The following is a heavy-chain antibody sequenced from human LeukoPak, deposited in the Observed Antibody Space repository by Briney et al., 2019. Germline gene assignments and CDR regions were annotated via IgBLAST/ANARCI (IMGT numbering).Heavy chain of an antibody. D-gene: IGHD1-26*01. CDR2: IFPGDSDT. CDR3: TRLLYSGSSWFDP. CDR1: GYSFTNYW. Sequence: GESLKISCKGSGYSFTNYWIGWVRQMPGKGLEWMGIIFPGDSDTRYNPSFQGQVTISADKSISTAYLQWSSLKASDTAMYYCTRLLYSGSSWFDPWGQGTLVTVSS. V-gene: IGHV5-51*01. J-gene: IGHJ5*02.